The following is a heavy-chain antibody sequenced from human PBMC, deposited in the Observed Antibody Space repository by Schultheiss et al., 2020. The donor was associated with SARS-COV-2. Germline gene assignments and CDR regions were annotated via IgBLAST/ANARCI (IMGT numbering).Heavy chain of an antibody. CDR3: ARDRRDGYNHYYYYYIDV. V-gene: IGHV3-11*01. CDR1: GFTFSDYY. Sequence: GESLKISCAASGFTFSDYYMSWIRQAPGKGLEWVSYISSSGSTIYYADSVKGRFTISRDNAKNSLYLQMNSLRAEDTAVYYCARDRRDGYNHYYYYYIDVWGKGTTVTVSS. J-gene: IGHJ6*03. CDR2: ISSSGSTI. D-gene: IGHD5-24*01.